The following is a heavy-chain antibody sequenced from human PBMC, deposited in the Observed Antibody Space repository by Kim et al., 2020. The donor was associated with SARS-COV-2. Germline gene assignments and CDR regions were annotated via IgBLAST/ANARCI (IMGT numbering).Heavy chain of an antibody. Sequence: RYSPSFQGQVTISADKSISTAYLQWSSLKASDTAMYYCARISSGDYVLGYWGQGTLVTVSS. CDR3: ARISSGDYVLGY. J-gene: IGHJ4*02. V-gene: IGHV5-51*01. D-gene: IGHD4-17*01.